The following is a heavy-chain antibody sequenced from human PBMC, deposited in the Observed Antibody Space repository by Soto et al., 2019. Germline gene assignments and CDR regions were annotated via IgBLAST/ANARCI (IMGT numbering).Heavy chain of an antibody. CDR1: GGSISSSSYY. Sequence: SETLSLTCTVSGGSISSSSYYWGWIRHPPGKGLEWIGSIYYSGSTYYNPSLKSRVTISVDTSKNQFSLKLSSVTAADTAVYYCARGRNWFDPWGQGTLVTVSS. CDR3: ARGRNWFDP. CDR2: IYYSGST. J-gene: IGHJ5*02. V-gene: IGHV4-39*01.